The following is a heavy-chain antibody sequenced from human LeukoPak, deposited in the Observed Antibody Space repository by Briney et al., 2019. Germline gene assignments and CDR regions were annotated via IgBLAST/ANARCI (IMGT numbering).Heavy chain of an antibody. D-gene: IGHD6-13*01. CDR3: ARLSGYSSSWYYFDY. CDR2: IYPGDSDT. J-gene: IGHJ4*02. V-gene: IGHV5-51*01. Sequence: GESLKISCKGSGYSFTSYWIGWVRQMPGKGLELMGIIYPGDSDTRYSPSFQGQVTISADKSISTAYLQWSSLKASDTAMYYCARLSGYSSSWYYFDYWGQGTLVTVSS. CDR1: GYSFTSYW.